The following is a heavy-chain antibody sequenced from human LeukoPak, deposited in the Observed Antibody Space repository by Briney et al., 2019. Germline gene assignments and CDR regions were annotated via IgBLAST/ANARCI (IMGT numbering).Heavy chain of an antibody. J-gene: IGHJ4*02. CDR1: GFTFSSYG. Sequence: GGALGLSCATSGFTFSSYGMHWVRQAPGKGLEWVAVISYDGSNKYYADSVKGRFTISRDNSKNTMYLQMNSLRAEDTAVYYCAKDKYSSGWWAMDYWGQGTLVTVSS. V-gene: IGHV3-30*18. CDR2: ISYDGSNK. D-gene: IGHD6-19*01. CDR3: AKDKYSSGWWAMDY.